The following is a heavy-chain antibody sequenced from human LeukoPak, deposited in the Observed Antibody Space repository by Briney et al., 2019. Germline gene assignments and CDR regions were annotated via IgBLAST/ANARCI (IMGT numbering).Heavy chain of an antibody. CDR2: INPNSGGT. D-gene: IGHD5-18*01. CDR3: ARSRVDTAMVY. J-gene: IGHJ4*02. Sequence: GASVKVSCKASGYTFNGYYLHWVRQAPGQGLEWMGWINPNSGGTNYAQKFQGRVTMTTDTSTSTAYMELRSLRSDDTAVYYCARSRVDTAMVYWGQGTLVTVSS. CDR1: GYTFNGYY. V-gene: IGHV1-2*02.